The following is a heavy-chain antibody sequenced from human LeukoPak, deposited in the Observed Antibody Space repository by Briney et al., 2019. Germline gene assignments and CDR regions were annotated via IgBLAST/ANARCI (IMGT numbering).Heavy chain of an antibody. J-gene: IGHJ1*01. CDR3: ARIGGYYDSSGYYLEYFQH. V-gene: IGHV1-69*05. D-gene: IGHD3-22*01. Sequence: SVKVSCKASGGTFSSYAISWVRQAPGQGLEWMGGIIPIFGTANYAQKFQGRVTITRDTSASTAYMELSSLRSEDTAVYYCARIGGYYDSSGYYLEYFQHWGQGTLVTVSS. CDR2: IIPIFGTA. CDR1: GGTFSSYA.